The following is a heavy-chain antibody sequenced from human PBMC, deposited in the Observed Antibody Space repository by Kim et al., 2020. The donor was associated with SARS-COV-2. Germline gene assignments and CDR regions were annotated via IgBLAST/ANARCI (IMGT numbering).Heavy chain of an antibody. V-gene: IGHV3-23*01. Sequence: GGSLRLSCAASGFTFNTYAMNWVRQAPGKGLEWVSGISGNGGATYYAESVKGRFTISRDNSANMMFLQMSSLRADDTAVYYCAKTGIYTYGNHDHWGQG. J-gene: IGHJ4*02. CDR1: GFTFNTYA. D-gene: IGHD5-18*01. CDR3: AKTGIYTYGNHDH. CDR2: ISGNGGAT.